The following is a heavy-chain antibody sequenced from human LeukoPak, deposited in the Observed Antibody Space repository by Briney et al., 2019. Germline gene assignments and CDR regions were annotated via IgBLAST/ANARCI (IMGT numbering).Heavy chain of an antibody. V-gene: IGHV4-34*01. J-gene: IGHJ5*02. CDR2: ISHTGST. CDR1: GGSFSIYY. Sequence: PSETLSLTCAVYGGSFSIYYWTWIRQSPGKGLEWIGEISHTGSTNYNPSLKSRVTISVDTSKNQFSLKLNSVTAADTAVYFCTRQEVGYCSTTSCSLGWFDPWGQGTPVTVSS. D-gene: IGHD2-2*01. CDR3: TRQEVGYCSTTSCSLGWFDP.